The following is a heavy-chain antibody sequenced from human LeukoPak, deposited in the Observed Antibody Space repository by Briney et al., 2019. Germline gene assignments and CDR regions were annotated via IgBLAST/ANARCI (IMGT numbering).Heavy chain of an antibody. J-gene: IGHJ3*02. CDR3: GRFGFAFDI. CDR1: GFTFSSYA. D-gene: IGHD3-10*01. V-gene: IGHV3-64*02. CDR2: ISSNGDTT. Sequence: PGGSLRLPCAASGFTFSSYAMHWVRQAPGKGLEYVSAISSNGDTTYYTDSVKGRFTISRDNSKNTLYLQMGSLRAEDMAMYYCGRFGFAFDIWGQGTMVTVSS.